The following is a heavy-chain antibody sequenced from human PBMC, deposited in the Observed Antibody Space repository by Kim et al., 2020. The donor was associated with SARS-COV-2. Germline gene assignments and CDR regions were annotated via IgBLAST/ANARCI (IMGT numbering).Heavy chain of an antibody. CDR1: GFTVSSNY. V-gene: IGHV3-66*01. CDR3: ARGADIAVAGFDY. J-gene: IGHJ4*02. CDR2: IYSGGST. Sequence: GGSLRLSCAASGFTVSSNYMSWVRQAPGKGLEWVSVIYSGGSTYYADSVKGRFTISRDNSKNTLYLQMNSLRAEDTAVYYCARGADIAVAGFDYWGQGTLVTVSS. D-gene: IGHD6-19*01.